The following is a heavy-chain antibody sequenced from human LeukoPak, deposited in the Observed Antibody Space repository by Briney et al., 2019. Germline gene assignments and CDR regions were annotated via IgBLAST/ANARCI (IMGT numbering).Heavy chain of an antibody. CDR1: GGTFSSYA. D-gene: IGHD3-22*01. V-gene: IGHV1-69*13. J-gene: IGHJ4*02. CDR2: IIPIFGTA. CDR3: ARRQLHYYDSSGYYPLDY. Sequence: SVKVSCKASGGTFSSYAISWVRQAAGQGLEWMGGIIPIFGTANYAQKFQGRVTITADESTSTAYMELSSLRSEDTAVYYCARRQLHYYDSSGYYPLDYWGQGTLVTVSS.